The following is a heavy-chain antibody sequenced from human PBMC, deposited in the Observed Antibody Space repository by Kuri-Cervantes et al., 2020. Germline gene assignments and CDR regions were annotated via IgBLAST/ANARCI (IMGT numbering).Heavy chain of an antibody. V-gene: IGHV3-19*01. CDR2: VSWNGSRT. CDR3: ARRYCSGGSCYLFDY. Sequence: GESLKISCAASGFTFSNSDMNWVRQAPGKGLEWVSGVSWNGSRTHYADSVKGRFTISRDNAKNSLYLQMNSLRAEDTALYHCARRYCSGGSCYLFDYWGQGTLVTVSS. J-gene: IGHJ4*02. D-gene: IGHD2-15*01. CDR1: GFTFSNSD.